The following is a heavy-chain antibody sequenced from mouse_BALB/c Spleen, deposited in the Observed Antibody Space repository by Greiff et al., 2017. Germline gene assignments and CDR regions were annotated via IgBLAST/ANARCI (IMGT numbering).Heavy chain of an antibody. J-gene: IGHJ2*01. Sequence: EVKLVESGGDLVKPGGSLKLSCAASGFTFSSYGMSWVRQTPDKRLEWVATISSGGSYTYYPDSVKGRFTISRDNAKNTLYLQMSSLKSEDTAMYYCARQDGPYFDYWGQGTTLTVSS. CDR2: ISSGGSYT. V-gene: IGHV5-6*01. CDR1: GFTFSSYG. CDR3: ARQDGPYFDY.